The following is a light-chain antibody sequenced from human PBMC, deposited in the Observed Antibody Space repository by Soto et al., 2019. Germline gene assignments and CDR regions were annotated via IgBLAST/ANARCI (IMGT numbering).Light chain of an antibody. CDR2: GVY. CDR3: EPYGSSPRT. Sequence: EIVLTQSPGTLSLSPGERSTLPCMASQSVSSNYFAWYQQKPGQAPRLLIYGVYSRATGITDRFSGSGSGTDFTLTISRLEPEDFAVYYCEPYGSSPRTVGQGTQVDI. V-gene: IGKV3-20*01. CDR1: QSVSSNY. J-gene: IGKJ1*01.